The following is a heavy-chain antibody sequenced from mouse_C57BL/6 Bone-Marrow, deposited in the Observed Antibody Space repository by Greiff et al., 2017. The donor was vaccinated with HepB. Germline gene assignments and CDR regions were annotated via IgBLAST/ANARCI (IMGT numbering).Heavy chain of an antibody. CDR1: GYTFTSYW. Sequence: VKLQQPGAELVKPGASVKMSCKASGYTFTSYWITWVKQRPGQGLEWIGDIYPGSGSTNYNEKFKSKATLTVDTSSSTAYMQLSSLTSEDSAVYYCAREYDGYPYYFDYWGQGTTLTVSS. D-gene: IGHD2-3*01. CDR3: AREYDGYPYYFDY. V-gene: IGHV1-55*01. CDR2: IYPGSGST. J-gene: IGHJ2*01.